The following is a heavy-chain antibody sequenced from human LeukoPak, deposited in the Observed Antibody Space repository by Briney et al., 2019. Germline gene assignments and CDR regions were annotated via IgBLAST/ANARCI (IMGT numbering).Heavy chain of an antibody. CDR1: GFSLSASGVG. CDR3: ARDPLGPSLAVD. CDR2: IYYSGST. J-gene: IGHJ4*02. V-gene: IGHV4-31*03. Sequence: SGPTLVNPTQTLTLTCTFSGFSLSASGVGVGWIRQPPGKGLEWIGCIYYSGSTYYNPSLKSRITMSVDTSNNQFSLKLSSVTAADTAIYYCARDPLGPSLAVDWGQGTLVTVSS. D-gene: IGHD6-19*01.